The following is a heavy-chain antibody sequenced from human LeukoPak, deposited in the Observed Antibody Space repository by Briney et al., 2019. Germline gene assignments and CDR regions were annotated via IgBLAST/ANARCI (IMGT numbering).Heavy chain of an antibody. CDR3: AKDELTMVRGVIRGSTDY. D-gene: IGHD3-10*01. J-gene: IGHJ4*02. CDR2: ISGSGGAT. V-gene: IGHV3-23*01. CDR1: GFTFNTYG. Sequence: GGSLRLSCAASGFTFNTYGMSWVRLAPGKGLEWVSGISGSGGATYYADSVKGRFTISRDNSKNTLYLQMNSLRAEGTAVYYCAKDELTMVRGVIRGSTDYWGQGTLVTVSS.